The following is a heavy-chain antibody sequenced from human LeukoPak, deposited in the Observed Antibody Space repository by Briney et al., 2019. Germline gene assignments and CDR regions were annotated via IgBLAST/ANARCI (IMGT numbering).Heavy chain of an antibody. D-gene: IGHD1-26*01. Sequence: SETLSLTCTVSGGSISSSSYYWGWIRQPPGKGLEWIGEIYHSGSTNYNPSLKSRVTISVDKSKNQFSLKLSSVTAADTAVYYCANLSPARGSYPGAFDIWGQGTMVTVSS. J-gene: IGHJ3*02. CDR1: GGSISSSSYY. CDR3: ANLSPARGSYPGAFDI. V-gene: IGHV4-39*07. CDR2: IYHSGST.